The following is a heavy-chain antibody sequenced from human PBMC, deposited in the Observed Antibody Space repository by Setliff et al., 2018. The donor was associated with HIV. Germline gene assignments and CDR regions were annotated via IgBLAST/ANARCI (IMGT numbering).Heavy chain of an antibody. J-gene: IGHJ5*02. CDR3: VALVPGGGGRGP. Sequence: SETLSLTCTVSGGYLSNHHWIWIRQPPGKGLEWIGRISDSGTADYDPSLKSRLTISLDTSRNQFSLKLTSVTAADTAIYYGVALVPGGGGRGPWGQGTLVTVSS. CDR1: GGYLSNHH. V-gene: IGHV4-59*03. CDR2: ISDSGTA. D-gene: IGHD2-15*01.